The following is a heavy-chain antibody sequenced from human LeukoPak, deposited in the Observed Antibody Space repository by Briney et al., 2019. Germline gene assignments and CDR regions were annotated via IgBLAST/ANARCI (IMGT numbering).Heavy chain of an antibody. CDR3: ASGIIAAARTEGDY. D-gene: IGHD6-13*01. CDR1: GYTFTSYD. CDR2: MNPNSGNT. V-gene: IGHV1-8*01. Sequence: ASVKVSCKASGYTFTSYDITWVRQATGQGLEWMGWMNPNSGNTGYAQKFQGRVTMTRNTSISTAYMELSSLRSEDTAVYYCASGIIAAARTEGDYWGQGTLVTVSS. J-gene: IGHJ4*02.